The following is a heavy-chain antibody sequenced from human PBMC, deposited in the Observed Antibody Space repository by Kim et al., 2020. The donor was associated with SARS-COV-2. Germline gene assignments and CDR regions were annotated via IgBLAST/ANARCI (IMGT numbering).Heavy chain of an antibody. V-gene: IGHV3-21*01. CDR2: ISSNSGYI. CDR3: LFDFLSGSEGPDLDQ. J-gene: IGHJ4*02. CDR1: GFSFSSYT. Sequence: GGSLRLSCAASGFSFSSYTMNWVRQAPVMGLEWVSSISSNSGYIYYADSVKGRFTISRDNAKDSLYLQMNSLRAEDTAVYYCLFDFLSGSEGPDLDQWGQGTRVTVSS. D-gene: IGHD3-3*01.